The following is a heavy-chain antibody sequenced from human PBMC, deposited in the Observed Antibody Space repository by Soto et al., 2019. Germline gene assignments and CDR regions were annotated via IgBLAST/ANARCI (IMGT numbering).Heavy chain of an antibody. D-gene: IGHD2-15*01. J-gene: IGHJ4*02. Sequence: QVQLQQWGAGLLKPSETLSLTCAVYGGSFSGYYWSWIRQPPGKGLERIGEINHSGSTNYNPSLKSRVTISVDTSKNQFSLKLSSVTAADTAVYYCARRRGVVVAATIDYWGQGTLVTVSS. CDR1: GGSFSGYY. V-gene: IGHV4-34*01. CDR3: ARRRGVVVAATIDY. CDR2: INHSGST.